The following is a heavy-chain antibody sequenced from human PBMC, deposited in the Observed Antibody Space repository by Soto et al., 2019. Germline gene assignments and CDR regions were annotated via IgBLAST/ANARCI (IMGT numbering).Heavy chain of an antibody. D-gene: IGHD2-8*01. CDR3: ARGCMLRYYYYYGMDV. CDR1: GFTFSDYY. V-gene: IGHV3-11*06. Sequence: QVQLVESGGGLVKPGGSLRLSCAASGFTFSDYYMSWIRQAPGKGLEWVSYISSSSSYTNYADSVKGRFTISRDNAKNSLYLQMNSLRAEDTAVYYCARGCMLRYYYYYGMDVWGRGTTVTVS. CDR2: ISSSSSYT. J-gene: IGHJ6*02.